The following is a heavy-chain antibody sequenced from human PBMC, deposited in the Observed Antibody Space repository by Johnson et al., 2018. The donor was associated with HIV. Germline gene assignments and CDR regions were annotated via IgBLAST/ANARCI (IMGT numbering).Heavy chain of an antibody. Sequence: QVQLVESGGGLAQPGRSLRLSCAASGFTFSSYAMHWVRQAPGKGLEWVAFIRYDGSNKYYADSVKCRFTISRDNSKNTLYLQMNSLRAEDTAVYYCARVTLVLDIWGQGTMVTVSS. D-gene: IGHD4-23*01. V-gene: IGHV3-30*02. CDR1: GFTFSSYA. CDR2: IRYDGSNK. J-gene: IGHJ3*02. CDR3: ARVTLVLDI.